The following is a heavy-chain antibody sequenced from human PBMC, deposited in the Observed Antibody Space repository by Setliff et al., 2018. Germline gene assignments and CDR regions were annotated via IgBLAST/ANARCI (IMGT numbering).Heavy chain of an antibody. CDR2: ISPYNGYI. J-gene: IGHJ3*02. Sequence: ASVKVSCKASGYTFSTYGIAWVRQAPGQGLEWMEWISPYNGYIIYAHKFQGRVTMTTDTSTGTADMELRNLRSDDTAVYYCTRDTNIVVVPPHRTAFDIWGQGTMVTVS. V-gene: IGHV1-18*01. D-gene: IGHD2-2*01. CDR3: TRDTNIVVVPPHRTAFDI. CDR1: GYTFSTYG.